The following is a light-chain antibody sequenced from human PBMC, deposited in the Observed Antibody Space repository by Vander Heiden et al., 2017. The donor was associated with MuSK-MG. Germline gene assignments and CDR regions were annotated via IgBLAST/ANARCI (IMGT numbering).Light chain of an antibody. V-gene: IGKV1-39*01. CDR2: AAS. J-gene: IGKJ5*01. Sequence: DIKLPQSPSSLSASVGTGATIVCRASRIISSNLNGYQQKPGKAPNLLIYAASSLQSGVPSRFSGSRSGTDVTLTISSLQPEDFATYYCQQSYSTPRTFGQGTRLEMK. CDR1: RIISSN. CDR3: QQSYSTPRT.